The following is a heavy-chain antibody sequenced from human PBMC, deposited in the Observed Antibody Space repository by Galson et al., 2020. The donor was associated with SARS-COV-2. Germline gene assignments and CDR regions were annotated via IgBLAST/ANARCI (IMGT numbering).Heavy chain of an antibody. CDR3: ARIKIRYFDWSPAVVDY. J-gene: IGHJ4*02. D-gene: IGHD3-9*01. V-gene: IGHV2-26*01. CDR2: IFSNDEK. Sequence: SGPTLVKPTETLTLTCTVSGFSLSNARMGVSWIRQPPGKALEWLAHIFSNDEKSYSTSLKSRLTISKDTSTSQVVLTITNMDPVDTATYYCARIKIRYFDWSPAVVDYWGQGTLVTVSS. CDR1: GFSLSNARMG.